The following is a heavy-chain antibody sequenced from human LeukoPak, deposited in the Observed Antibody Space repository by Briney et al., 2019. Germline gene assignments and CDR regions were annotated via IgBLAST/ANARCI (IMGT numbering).Heavy chain of an antibody. CDR2: IYYTGNT. D-gene: IGHD3/OR15-3a*01. CDR3: ARQTGSGLFTLP. J-gene: IGHJ4*02. Sequence: SETLSLTCTVSGVSISSSNSYWGWIRQPPGKGLEWIGSIYYTGNTYYNASLKSRVTISIDTSKNQISLRLTSVTATDTALYYCARQTGSGLFTLPGGQGTLVTVSS. CDR1: GVSISSSNSY. V-gene: IGHV4-39*01.